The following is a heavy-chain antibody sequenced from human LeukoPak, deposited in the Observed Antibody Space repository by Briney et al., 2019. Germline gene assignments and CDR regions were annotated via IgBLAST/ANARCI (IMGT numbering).Heavy chain of an antibody. Sequence: ETLSLTCTVSGGSISSGGYYWSWVRQAPGEGLEWVSTISGNDGSTYHADSVKGRFTISRDNSKNTLYLQMNSLRAEDTAVYYCAKDLRGYSGYGVFDHWGQGTLVTVSS. V-gene: IGHV3-23*01. D-gene: IGHD5-12*01. CDR3: AKDLRGYSGYGVFDH. CDR2: ISGNDGST. CDR1: GGSISSGGYY. J-gene: IGHJ4*02.